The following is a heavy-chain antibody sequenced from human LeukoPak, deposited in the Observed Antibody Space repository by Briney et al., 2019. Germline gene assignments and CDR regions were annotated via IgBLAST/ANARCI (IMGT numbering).Heavy chain of an antibody. Sequence: HPGGSLRLSCAASGFTFSSYGMHWVRQAPGKGLEWVAVISYDGSNKYYADSVKGRFTISRDNSKNTLYLQMNSLRAEDTAVYYCAKDPGGVAAAGIWAWIDYWGQGTLVTVSS. CDR3: AKDPGGVAAAGIWAWIDY. J-gene: IGHJ4*02. CDR1: GFTFSSYG. V-gene: IGHV3-30*18. CDR2: ISYDGSNK. D-gene: IGHD6-13*01.